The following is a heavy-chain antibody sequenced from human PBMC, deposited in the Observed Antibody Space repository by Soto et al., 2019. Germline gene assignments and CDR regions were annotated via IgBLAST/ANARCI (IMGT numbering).Heavy chain of an antibody. CDR1: GFTFSSYA. J-gene: IGHJ6*02. CDR3: AKGFFHYYYYGMDV. D-gene: IGHD3-3*01. V-gene: IGHV3-23*01. CDR2: ISGSGGST. Sequence: EVQLLESGGGLVQPGGSLRLSCAASGFTFSSYAMSWVRQAPGKGLEWVSAISGSGGSTYYADSVKGRFTISRDNSKNTLYLQMNSLRAEDTAVYYCAKGFFHYYYYGMDVWGQGTTVTVS.